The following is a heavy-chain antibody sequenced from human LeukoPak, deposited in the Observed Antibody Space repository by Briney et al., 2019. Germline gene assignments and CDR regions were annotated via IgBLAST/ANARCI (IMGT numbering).Heavy chain of an antibody. J-gene: IGHJ3*02. CDR2: ISGSGGST. CDR3: AKDLYYYDSSGYYRWGAFDI. V-gene: IGHV3-23*01. Sequence: GGSLRLPCAASGFTFSSYAMSWVRQAPGKGLEWVSAISGSGGSTYYADSVKGRFTISRDNSKNTLYLQMNSLRAEDTAVYYCAKDLYYYDSSGYYRWGAFDIWGQGTMITVSS. D-gene: IGHD3-22*01. CDR1: GFTFSSYA.